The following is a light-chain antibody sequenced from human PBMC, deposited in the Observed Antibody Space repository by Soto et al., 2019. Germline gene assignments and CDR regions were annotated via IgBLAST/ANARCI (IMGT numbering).Light chain of an antibody. CDR3: QQSYSTLFT. J-gene: IGKJ3*01. V-gene: IGKV1-39*01. CDR1: QSISGY. Sequence: IQIPRPPSSLSASVGDRVTILSGASQSISGYLNWYQQKPGKAPKLLIYAASSLQSGVPSRFSGSGSGTDFTLTISSLQPEDFATYYCQQSYSTLFTFGPGTKVDIK. CDR2: AAS.